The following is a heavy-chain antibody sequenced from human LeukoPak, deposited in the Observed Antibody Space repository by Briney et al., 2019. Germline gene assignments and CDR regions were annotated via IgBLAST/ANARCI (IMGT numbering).Heavy chain of an antibody. V-gene: IGHV1-46*01. Sequence: GASVKVSCKASGYTFTSYYMHWVRQAPGQGLEWMGIINPSGGSTSYAQKFQGRVTMTRDTSTSTVYMELSSLRSEDTAVYYCARDRIVVVTAVTPYNWFDPWGQGTPVTVSS. D-gene: IGHD2-21*02. CDR1: GYTFTSYY. CDR3: ARDRIVVVTAVTPYNWFDP. J-gene: IGHJ5*02. CDR2: INPSGGST.